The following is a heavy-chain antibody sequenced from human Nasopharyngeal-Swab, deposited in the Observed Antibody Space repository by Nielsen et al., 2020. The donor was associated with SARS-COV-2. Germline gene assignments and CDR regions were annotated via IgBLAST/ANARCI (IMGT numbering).Heavy chain of an antibody. CDR1: GGSVSSGSYY. CDR2: IYYSGST. V-gene: IGHV4-61*01. CDR3: ARVGGYSYGYGTDY. J-gene: IGHJ4*02. D-gene: IGHD5-18*01. Sequence: GSLRLSCTVSGGSVSSGSYYWSWIRQPPGKGLEWIGYIYYSGSTNYNPSLKSRVTISVDTSKNQFSLKLSSVTAADTAVYYCARVGGYSYGYGTDYWGQGTLVTVSS.